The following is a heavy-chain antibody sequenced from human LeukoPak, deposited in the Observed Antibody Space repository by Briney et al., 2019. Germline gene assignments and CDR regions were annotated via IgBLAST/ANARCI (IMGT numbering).Heavy chain of an antibody. D-gene: IGHD3-22*01. CDR3: ASLKGLFDYFDY. Sequence: ETLSLTCTVSGGSISSYYWSWVRQAPGKGLEWVSVLYNAGSTYYADSVKGRFTISRDNSKNTLYLQMYSLRAEDTAVYYCASLKGLFDYFDYWGQGILATVYS. CDR1: GGSISSYY. V-gene: IGHV3-53*01. CDR2: LYNAGST. J-gene: IGHJ4*02.